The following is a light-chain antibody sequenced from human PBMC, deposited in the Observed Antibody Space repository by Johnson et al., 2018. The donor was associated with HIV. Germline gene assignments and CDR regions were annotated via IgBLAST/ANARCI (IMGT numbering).Light chain of an antibody. CDR3: ASWDRSLTVGTV. V-gene: IGLV1-51*02. CDR2: ENN. CDR1: SSNIGNNY. J-gene: IGLJ1*01. Sequence: QSVLTQPPSVSAAPGQKVTISCSASSSNIGNNYVSWYQQLPGTAPKLLIYENNKRPSGIPDRFSGSKSGTSATLDITGLQTGDEADYYCASWDRSLTVGTVFGPGTRVTVL.